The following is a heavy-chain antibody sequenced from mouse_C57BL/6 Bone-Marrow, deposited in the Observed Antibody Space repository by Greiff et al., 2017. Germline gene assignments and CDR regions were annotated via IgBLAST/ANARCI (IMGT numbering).Heavy chain of an antibody. D-gene: IGHD1-1*01. CDR3: ARRRYYYGSRQGYFDV. V-gene: IGHV5-15*01. CDR1: GFTFSDYG. CDR2: ISHLAYSI. Sequence: EVQGVESGGGLVQPGGSLKLSCAASGFTFSDYGMAWVRQAPRQGPEWVAFISHLAYSIYYADTVTGRFTLSRENAKNTLYLEMSSLRSEDAVMYYGARRRYYYGSRQGYFDVWGTGTTVTVSS. J-gene: IGHJ1*03.